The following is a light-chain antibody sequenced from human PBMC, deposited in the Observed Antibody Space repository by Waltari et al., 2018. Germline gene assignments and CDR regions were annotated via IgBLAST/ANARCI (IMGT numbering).Light chain of an antibody. CDR2: DAT. Sequence: EVVLTQSPATLSLSPGETATLSCRASQGVSTYLAWYPHKPGQAPRLLIYDATNRATGSPARFGGSGSGTDFTLTISRLEPEDFAVYYCQQYGSSPWTFGQGTKVEIK. CDR1: QGVSTY. CDR3: QQYGSSPWT. V-gene: IGKV3-20*01. J-gene: IGKJ1*01.